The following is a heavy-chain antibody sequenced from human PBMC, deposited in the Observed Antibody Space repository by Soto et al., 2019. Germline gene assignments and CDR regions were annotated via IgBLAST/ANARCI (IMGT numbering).Heavy chain of an antibody. CDR3: ARVGAHDYGDLHEDFDY. D-gene: IGHD4-17*01. Sequence: GASVKVSCKASGYTFTSYGISWVRQAPGQGLEWMGWISAYNGNTNYAQKLQGRVTMTTDTSTSTAYMELRSLRSDDTAVYYCARVGAHDYGDLHEDFDYWGQGTLVTVSS. CDR2: ISAYNGNT. V-gene: IGHV1-18*01. J-gene: IGHJ4*02. CDR1: GYTFTSYG.